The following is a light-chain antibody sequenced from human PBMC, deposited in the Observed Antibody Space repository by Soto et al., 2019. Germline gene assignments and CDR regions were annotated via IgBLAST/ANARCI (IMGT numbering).Light chain of an antibody. Sequence: EILMTQSPPTLSVSPGETATLSCRASQSVRSNLAWYQQKPGQAPRILIYDASKRATGIPARFSGSGSGTDFTLTISGLEPEDFAVYYCQQRSNWPLTFGGGTMVDIK. J-gene: IGKJ4*01. CDR1: QSVRSN. V-gene: IGKV3-11*01. CDR2: DAS. CDR3: QQRSNWPLT.